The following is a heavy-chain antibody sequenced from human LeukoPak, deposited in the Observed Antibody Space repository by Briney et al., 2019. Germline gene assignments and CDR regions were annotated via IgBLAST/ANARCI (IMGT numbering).Heavy chain of an antibody. D-gene: IGHD2-15*01. CDR2: INPNSGGT. Sequence: GASVKVSCKASGYTFTCYYMHWVRQAPGQGLEWMGRINPNSGGTNYAQKLQGRGTMTRDTSISTAYMELSRLRSDDTAVYYCASIRYCSGGSCYSNFDSWGQGTLVTVSS. V-gene: IGHV1-2*06. J-gene: IGHJ4*02. CDR3: ASIRYCSGGSCYSNFDS. CDR1: GYTFTCYY.